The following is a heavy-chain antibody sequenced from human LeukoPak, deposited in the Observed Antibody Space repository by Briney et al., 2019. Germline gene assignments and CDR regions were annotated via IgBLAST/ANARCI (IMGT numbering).Heavy chain of an antibody. CDR2: IYYSRST. J-gene: IGHJ3*02. Sequence: SETLSLTCTVSGGSISSYYWSWIRQPPGKGLKWIGYIYYSRSTNYNPSLKSRVTISVDTSKNQFSLKLSSVTAADTAVYYCARPGVAAADYAFDIWGQGTMVTVSS. D-gene: IGHD6-13*01. CDR3: ARPGVAAADYAFDI. CDR1: GGSISSYY. V-gene: IGHV4-59*08.